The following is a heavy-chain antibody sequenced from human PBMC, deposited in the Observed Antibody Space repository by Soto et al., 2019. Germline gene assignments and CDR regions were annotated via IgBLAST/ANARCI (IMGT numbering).Heavy chain of an antibody. CDR3: ARAWRGGGSGSPNWFDP. Sequence: QVQLQESGPGLVKPSQTLSLTCTVSGGSISSGDYYWSWIRQPPGKGLEWIGYIYYSGSTYYNPSLKSRVTLPVDASKNQFSLKLSSVTAADTAVYYCARAWRGGGSGSPNWFDPWGQGTLVTVSS. CDR2: IYYSGST. J-gene: IGHJ5*02. CDR1: GGSISSGDYY. V-gene: IGHV4-30-4*01. D-gene: IGHD3-10*01.